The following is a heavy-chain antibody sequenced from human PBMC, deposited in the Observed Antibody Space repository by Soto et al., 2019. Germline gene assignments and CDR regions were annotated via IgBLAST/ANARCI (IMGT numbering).Heavy chain of an antibody. CDR3: ARDRDDYNSLDY. Sequence: QVQLQESGPGLVKPSQTLSLTCTVSGGSIRSGGYYWSWIRQYPGKGLEWIGYIYYSGSTYYNPSLKSRITISVDTSKNQFSLNLTSVTAADTAVYYCARDRDDYNSLDYWGQGTLVTVSS. CDR1: GGSIRSGGYY. D-gene: IGHD4-4*01. V-gene: IGHV4-31*03. CDR2: IYYSGST. J-gene: IGHJ4*02.